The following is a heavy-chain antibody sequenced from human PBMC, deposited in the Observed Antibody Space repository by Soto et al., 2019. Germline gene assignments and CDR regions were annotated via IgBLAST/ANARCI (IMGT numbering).Heavy chain of an antibody. D-gene: IGHD1-1*01. CDR2: IYYIGNT. CDR3: ARRGSAVSVATGFDP. V-gene: IGHV4-39*01. CDR1: GGSISTSTYF. J-gene: IGHJ5*02. Sequence: SETLSLTCTVSGGSISTSTYFWDWIRQPPGKGLEWIGSIYYIGNTYYNPSLKSRVTISIDTSENQFSLRLNSVTAADTAVYYCARRGSAVSVATGFDPWGQGTPVTVSS.